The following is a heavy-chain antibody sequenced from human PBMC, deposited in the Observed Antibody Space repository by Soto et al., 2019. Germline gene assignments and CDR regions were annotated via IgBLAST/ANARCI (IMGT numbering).Heavy chain of an antibody. D-gene: IGHD3-22*01. CDR2: IIPIFGTA. CDR1: GGTFSSYA. Sequence: QVQLVQSGAEVKKPGSSVKVSCKASGGTFSSYAISWVRQAPGQGLEWMGGIIPIFGTANYAQKFQGRVTITADESTSTAYMELSSLRSEDTAVYYCTRSRVTYYYDRSAFDIWGQGTMVTVSS. V-gene: IGHV1-69*01. J-gene: IGHJ3*02. CDR3: TRSRVTYYYDRSAFDI.